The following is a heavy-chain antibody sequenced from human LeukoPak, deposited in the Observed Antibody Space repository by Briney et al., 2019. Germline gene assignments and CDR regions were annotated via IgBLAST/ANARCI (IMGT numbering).Heavy chain of an antibody. CDR1: GGSISSSSYY. Sequence: SETLSLTCTVSGGSISSSSYYWGWIRQPPGKGLEWIGSIYYSGSTYYNPSLESRVTTSRDTSKNQFSLKLSSVTAADTAVYYCVRASVHSGGAIDIWGQGTVVTVSS. CDR2: IYYSGST. V-gene: IGHV4-39*07. J-gene: IGHJ3*02. CDR3: VRASVHSGGAIDI. D-gene: IGHD2-15*01.